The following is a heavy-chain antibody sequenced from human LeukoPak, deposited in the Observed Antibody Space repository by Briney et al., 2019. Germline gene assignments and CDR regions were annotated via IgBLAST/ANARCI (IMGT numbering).Heavy chain of an antibody. CDR3: ARVTDGGVFDM. Sequence: PGGSLRLSCSASGFTFSSFVMHWVRQAPGKGLEYVSRITSNGGSTYYADSVKGRFTISRDNSKNTLYLQMSSLRAEDTAVYYCARVTDGGVFDMWGQGTMVTVSS. CDR1: GFTFSSFV. CDR2: ITSNGGST. J-gene: IGHJ3*02. V-gene: IGHV3-64*04. D-gene: IGHD2-8*02.